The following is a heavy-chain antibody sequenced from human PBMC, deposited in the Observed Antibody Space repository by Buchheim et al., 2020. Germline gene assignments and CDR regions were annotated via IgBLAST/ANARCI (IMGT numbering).Heavy chain of an antibody. V-gene: IGHV4-59*01. Sequence: QVQLQESGPGLVKPSETLSLTCTVSVGSISSYYWSWIRQPPGKGLEWIGYVYYSGSTNYNTSLKSRVTISVDTSKTQFSLKLTSVTAADTAVYYCARTLSVGNWYYFDYWGQGTL. CDR3: ARTLSVGNWYYFDY. J-gene: IGHJ4*02. CDR1: VGSISSYY. CDR2: VYYSGST. D-gene: IGHD1-1*01.